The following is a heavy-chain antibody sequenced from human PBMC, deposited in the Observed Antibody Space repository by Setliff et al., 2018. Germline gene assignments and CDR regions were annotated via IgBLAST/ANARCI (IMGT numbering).Heavy chain of an antibody. V-gene: IGHV4-4*02. J-gene: IGHJ6*02. CDR1: GGSISDNNW. D-gene: IGHD3-3*01. Sequence: SETLSLTCAVSGGSISDNNWWSWVRQPPGKGLEWIGEIYYSGSTYYNPSLKSRVTISVDTSKNQFSLKLSSVTAADTAVYYCAREKGDPNYNFWSGYYLYYYGMDVWGQGTTVTVSS. CDR3: AREKGDPNYNFWSGYYLYYYGMDV. CDR2: IYYSGST.